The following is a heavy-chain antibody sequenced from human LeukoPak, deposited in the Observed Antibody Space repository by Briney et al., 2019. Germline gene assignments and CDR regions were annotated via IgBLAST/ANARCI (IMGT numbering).Heavy chain of an antibody. CDR3: ARKTAAGTVWFDP. J-gene: IGHJ5*02. D-gene: IGHD6-13*01. Sequence: SGTLSLTCAVSGGSISSSNWWSWVRQPPGKGLEWIGEINHSGSTNYNPSLKGRVTISVDTSKNQFSRKLSSVTAADTAVYYCARKTAAGTVWFDPWGQGTLVTVSS. V-gene: IGHV4-4*02. CDR1: GGSISSSNW. CDR2: INHSGST.